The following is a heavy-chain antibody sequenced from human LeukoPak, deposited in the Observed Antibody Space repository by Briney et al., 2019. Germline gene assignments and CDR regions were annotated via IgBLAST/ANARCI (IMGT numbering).Heavy chain of an antibody. Sequence: GGSLSLSCAAPGFTFSSYEMNWVRQAPGKGLEWVSKISSSGSAIYYADSVKGRFTISRDNAKSTLYLQMNSLRAEDTAVYYCARGGSLGYWGQGTLVTVSS. V-gene: IGHV3-48*03. CDR3: ARGGSLGY. J-gene: IGHJ4*02. D-gene: IGHD6-19*01. CDR1: GFTFSSYE. CDR2: ISSSGSAI.